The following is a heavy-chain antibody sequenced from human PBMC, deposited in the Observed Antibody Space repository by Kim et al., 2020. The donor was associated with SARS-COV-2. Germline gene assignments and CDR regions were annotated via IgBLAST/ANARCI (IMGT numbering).Heavy chain of an antibody. J-gene: IGHJ4*02. Sequence: YIYYAESVKGRFTITRDNAQNSLYLQMNSLRAEETAVYYCARDTGNSIDYWGPGTLVTVSS. CDR2: YI. V-gene: IGHV3-21*01. D-gene: IGHD4-4*01. CDR3: ARDTGNSIDY.